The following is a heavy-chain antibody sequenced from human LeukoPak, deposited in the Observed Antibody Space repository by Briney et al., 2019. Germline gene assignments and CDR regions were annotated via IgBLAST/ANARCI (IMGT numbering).Heavy chain of an antibody. CDR3: ARDRSGELDY. D-gene: IGHD1-7*01. CDR1: GFTFSITY. Sequence: PGGSLRLSCAASGFTFSITYMAWVRQTPGKGLEWVSVIYGGGDTKYADSVKGRFTVARDNSKKTLYLQMNSLRAEDTAVYYCARDRSGELDYWGQGTLVTVSS. V-gene: IGHV3-66*01. J-gene: IGHJ4*02. CDR2: IYGGGDT.